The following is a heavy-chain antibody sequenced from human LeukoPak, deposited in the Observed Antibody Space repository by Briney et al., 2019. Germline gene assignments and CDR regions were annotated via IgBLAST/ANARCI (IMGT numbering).Heavy chain of an antibody. CDR3: AKVVSSSWRDWFDP. Sequence: GGSLRLSCAASGFTFSSYAMGWVRQAPGKGLEWVSAISGSGGSTYYADSVKGRFTISRDNSKNTPYLQMNSLRAEDTAVYYCAKVVSSSWRDWFDPWGQGTLVTVSS. V-gene: IGHV3-23*01. CDR1: GFTFSSYA. D-gene: IGHD6-6*01. CDR2: ISGSGGST. J-gene: IGHJ5*02.